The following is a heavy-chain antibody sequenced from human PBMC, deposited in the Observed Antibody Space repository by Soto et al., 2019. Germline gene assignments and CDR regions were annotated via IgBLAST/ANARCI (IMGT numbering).Heavy chain of an antibody. J-gene: IGHJ5*02. Sequence: EVQLLESGGGLVQPGGSLRLSCAASGFSFSTYAMSWDRQAPGKGLEWVSGISAGGGNTFYADSVRGRFTISRDNSKNTLYLQINSLRAEDTALYYCVKHSEYQLLSWFDPWGQGTLVTVSS. CDR1: GFSFSTYA. CDR3: VKHSEYQLLSWFDP. CDR2: ISAGGGNT. D-gene: IGHD2-2*01. V-gene: IGHV3-23*01.